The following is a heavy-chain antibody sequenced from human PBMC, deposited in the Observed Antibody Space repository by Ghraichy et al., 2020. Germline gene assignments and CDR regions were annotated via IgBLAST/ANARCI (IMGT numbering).Heavy chain of an antibody. CDR1: GFTFSNYA. J-gene: IGHJ3*02. D-gene: IGHD3-10*01. CDR3: ANAIHGSGNFGNAFHI. V-gene: IGHV3-23*01. Sequence: PGGSLRLSCAASGFTFSNYAMTWVRQAPGKGLEWVSGISGSGSTYNADSVKGRFIISRENSKNTLYLQMNSLRAEDTAVYYCANAIHGSGNFGNAFHIWGQGTMVTVSS. CDR2: ISGSGST.